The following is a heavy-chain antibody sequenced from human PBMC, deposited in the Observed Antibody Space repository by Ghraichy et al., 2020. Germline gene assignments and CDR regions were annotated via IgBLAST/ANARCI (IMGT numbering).Heavy chain of an antibody. J-gene: IGHJ4*02. CDR1: GDSVSSNSAA. V-gene: IGHV6-1*01. CDR3: ARDPDPRTLIAAAVIRFDY. Sequence: SQTLSLTCAISGDSVSSNSAAWNWIRQSPSRGLEWLGRTYYRSKWYNDYAVSVKSRITINPDTSKNQFSLQLNSVTPEDTAVYYCARDPDPRTLIAAAVIRFDYWGQGTLVTVSS. D-gene: IGHD6-13*01. CDR2: TYYRSKWYN.